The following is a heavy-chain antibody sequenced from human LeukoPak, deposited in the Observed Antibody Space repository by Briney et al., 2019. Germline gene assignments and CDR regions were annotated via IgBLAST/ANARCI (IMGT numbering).Heavy chain of an antibody. CDR3: ARHYGAGTYPLDY. CDR2: IYYSGNT. Sequence: SETLSLTCTVSGGSISSYYWSWIRQPPGRGLEWIGWIYYSGNTKYNPSLESRVTISLDTPKNQFSLKPTSVTAADTAVYYCARHYGAGTYPLDYWGQGTLVTVSS. V-gene: IGHV4-59*08. J-gene: IGHJ4*02. D-gene: IGHD3-10*01. CDR1: GGSISSYY.